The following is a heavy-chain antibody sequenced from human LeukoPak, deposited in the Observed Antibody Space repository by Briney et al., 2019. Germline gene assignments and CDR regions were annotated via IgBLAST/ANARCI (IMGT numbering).Heavy chain of an antibody. CDR1: GFTFSNYA. CDR3: AKVEGASKASVY. CDR2: ISGSGGST. D-gene: IGHD1-1*01. J-gene: IGHJ4*02. Sequence: GGSLRLSCAAAGFTFSNYAMTWVRQAPGKGLEWVSSISGSGGSTYYADSVKGRFTISRDNSKDTLYLQMYSLRAEDTAVYYCAKVEGASKASVYWGQGALVTVSS. V-gene: IGHV3-23*01.